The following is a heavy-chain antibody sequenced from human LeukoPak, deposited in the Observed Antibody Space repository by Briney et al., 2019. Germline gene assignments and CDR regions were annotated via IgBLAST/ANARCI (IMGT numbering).Heavy chain of an antibody. CDR1: GGTFSSYA. CDR3: ARGFQSPHLRYYYYMDV. Sequence: GSSVKVSCKASGGTFSSYAISWVRQAPGQGLEWMGGIIPIFGTANYAQKFQGRVTITADESTSTAYMELSSLRSEDTAVYYCARGFQSPHLRYYYYMDVWGKGTTVTVSS. V-gene: IGHV1-69*01. J-gene: IGHJ6*03. CDR2: IIPIFGTA. D-gene: IGHD3-10*01.